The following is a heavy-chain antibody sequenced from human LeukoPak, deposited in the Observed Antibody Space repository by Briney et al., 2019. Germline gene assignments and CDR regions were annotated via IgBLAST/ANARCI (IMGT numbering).Heavy chain of an antibody. J-gene: IGHJ1*01. V-gene: IGHV3-23*01. Sequence: PGGSLRLSCAASGFTFSNYGMNWVRQAPGKGLEWISGIKGRFTISRDNSKNTLYLQMNSLRAEDTAVYYCAKGCYYDSSGYYCAVYFQHWGQGTLVTVSS. CDR3: AKGCYYDSSGYYCAVYFQH. CDR2: I. CDR1: GFTFSNYG. D-gene: IGHD3-22*01.